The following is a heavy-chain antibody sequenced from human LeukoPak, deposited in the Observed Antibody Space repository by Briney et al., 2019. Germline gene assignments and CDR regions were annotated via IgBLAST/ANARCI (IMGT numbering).Heavy chain of an antibody. CDR1: GFTFTSSA. V-gene: IGHV1-58*01. CDR2: IVVGSGNT. J-gene: IGHJ5*02. D-gene: IGHD5-12*01. CDR3: AAVVASGWFDP. Sequence: ASVKVSCKASGFTFTSSAVQWVRQARGQRLEWIGWIVVGSGNTNYAQKFQEGVTITRDMSTSTAYMELSSLRSEDTAVYYCAAVVASGWFDPWGQGTLVTVSS.